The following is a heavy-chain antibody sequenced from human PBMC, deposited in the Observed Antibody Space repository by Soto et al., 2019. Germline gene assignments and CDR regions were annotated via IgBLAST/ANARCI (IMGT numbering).Heavy chain of an antibody. CDR1: GGSISSYY. D-gene: IGHD2-15*01. CDR2: IYTSGST. J-gene: IGHJ5*02. Sequence: SETLSLTCTVSGGSISSYYWSWIRRPAGKGLEWIGRIYTSGSTNYNPSLKSRVTMSADTSKNQFSLKLSSVTAADTAVYYCALDLVVVAATGSWFDPRRQGTRVTVAS. V-gene: IGHV4-4*07. CDR3: ALDLVVVAATGSWFDP.